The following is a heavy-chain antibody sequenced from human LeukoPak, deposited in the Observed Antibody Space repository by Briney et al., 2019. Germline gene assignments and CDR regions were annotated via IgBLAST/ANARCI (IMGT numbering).Heavy chain of an antibody. D-gene: IGHD1-26*01. J-gene: IGHJ4*02. CDR3: ARNIVGANAFDY. CDR1: GGSISSSNW. Sequence: KASETLSLTCAVSGGSISSSNWWSWVRQPPGKGLEWIGEFYHGGNINYNPSLKSRVTISVDKSKNQFSLKLSFVTAADTAVYYCARNIVGANAFDYWGQGTLVTVSS. CDR2: FYHGGNI. V-gene: IGHV4-4*02.